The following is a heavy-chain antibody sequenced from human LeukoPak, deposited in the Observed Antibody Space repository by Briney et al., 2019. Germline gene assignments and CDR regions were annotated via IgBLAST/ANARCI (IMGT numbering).Heavy chain of an antibody. CDR2: ISSGGSTI. D-gene: IGHD6-13*01. Sequence: GGSLRLSCAVSGFTFSDYYMSWIRQAPGKGLEWVSYISSGGSTISHADSVKGRFTISRDNAENSLYLQMNSLRAEDTAVYYCARWAAAGRCFDYWGQGTLVTVSS. V-gene: IGHV3-11*01. CDR1: GFTFSDYY. J-gene: IGHJ4*02. CDR3: ARWAAAGRCFDY.